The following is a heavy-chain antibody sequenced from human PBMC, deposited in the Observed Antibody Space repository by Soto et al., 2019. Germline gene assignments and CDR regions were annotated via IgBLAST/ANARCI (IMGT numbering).Heavy chain of an antibody. D-gene: IGHD3-22*01. Sequence: GGSLRLSCAASGFTFSSYAMHWVRQAPGKGLEWVAVISYDGSNKYYADSVKGRFTISRDNSKNTLYLQMNGLGAEDTAVYYCARVVKDHYYYYYGMDVWGQGTTVTVSS. CDR3: ARVVKDHYYYYYGMDV. V-gene: IGHV3-30-3*01. CDR1: GFTFSSYA. CDR2: ISYDGSNK. J-gene: IGHJ6*02.